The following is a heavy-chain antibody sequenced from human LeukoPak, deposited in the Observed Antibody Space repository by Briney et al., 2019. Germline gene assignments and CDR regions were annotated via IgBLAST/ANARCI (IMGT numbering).Heavy chain of an antibody. Sequence: SETLSLTCTVSGAHISNYYWTWVRQSAAQGLEWIGRLHARESTIYNPSLKSRLTMSIDTSKGQLSLTLTSVTAADSAVYYCASLSSGAAFDVWGQGTVVTVSS. CDR3: ASLSSGAAFDV. V-gene: IGHV4-4*07. J-gene: IGHJ3*01. CDR1: GAHISNYY. D-gene: IGHD3-22*01. CDR2: LHAREST.